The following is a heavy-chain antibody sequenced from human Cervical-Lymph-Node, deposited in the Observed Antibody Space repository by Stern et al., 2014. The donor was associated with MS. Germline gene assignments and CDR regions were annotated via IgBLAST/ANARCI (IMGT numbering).Heavy chain of an antibody. CDR3: AKEGASGPDYYYGMDV. CDR2: ISFDGSNK. J-gene: IGHJ6*02. V-gene: IGHV3-30*18. CDR1: GFTFNSYG. D-gene: IGHD3-10*01. Sequence: VQLVQSGGGVVQPGRSLRLSCAASGFTFNSYGMHWVRQAPGKGLEWVAVISFDGSNKYYADSVKGRFTISRDNSKNTLNLQMNSLRAEDTAVYYCAKEGASGPDYYYGMDVWGQGTTVTVSS.